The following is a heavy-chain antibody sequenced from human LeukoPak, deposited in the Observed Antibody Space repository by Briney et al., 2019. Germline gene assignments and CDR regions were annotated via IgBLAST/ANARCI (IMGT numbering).Heavy chain of an antibody. D-gene: IGHD6-19*01. V-gene: IGHV4-59*01. J-gene: IGHJ4*02. CDR3: ARALPYSSGWPEDY. CDR2: IYYSGST. Sequence: SETLSLTCTVSGGSISSYYWSWIRQPPGKGLEWIGYIYYSGSTSYNPSLKSRVTISVDTSKNQFSLKLSSVTAADTAVYYCARALPYSSGWPEDYWGQGTLVTVSS. CDR1: GGSISSYY.